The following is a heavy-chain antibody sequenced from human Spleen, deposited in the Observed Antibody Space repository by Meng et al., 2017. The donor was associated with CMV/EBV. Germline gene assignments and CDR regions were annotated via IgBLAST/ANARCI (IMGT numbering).Heavy chain of an antibody. Sequence: ASVKVSCKASGYTFTGYYMHWVRQAPGQGLEWMGWINPNSGGTNYAQKFQGRVTMTRDTSISTAYMELSRLRSDDTAVYYCAREESAYYYDSSGYFDPWGQGTLVTVSS. CDR1: GYTFTGYY. CDR3: AREESAYYYDSSGYFDP. J-gene: IGHJ5*02. D-gene: IGHD3-22*01. CDR2: INPNSGGT. V-gene: IGHV1-2*02.